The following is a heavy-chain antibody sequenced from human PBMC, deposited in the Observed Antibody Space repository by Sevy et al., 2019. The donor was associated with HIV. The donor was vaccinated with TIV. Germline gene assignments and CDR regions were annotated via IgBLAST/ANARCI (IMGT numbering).Heavy chain of an antibody. V-gene: IGHV4-39*02. CDR3: AREPGGYDYDYGMDV. D-gene: IGHD5-12*01. CDR1: GGSITSSNYY. Sequence: SETLSLTCSASGGSITSSNYYWGWIRQPPGKGLEWIGSVYYTGLTYYNPSLNSRVTISVDTSKNQFSLNLNSVTAADTAIYYCAREPGGYDYDYGMDVWGQGTTVTVSS. CDR2: VYYTGLT. J-gene: IGHJ6*02.